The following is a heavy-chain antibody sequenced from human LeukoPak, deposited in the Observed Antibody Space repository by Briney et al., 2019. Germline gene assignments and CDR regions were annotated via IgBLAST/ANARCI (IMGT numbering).Heavy chain of an antibody. CDR2: ISASGGST. J-gene: IGHJ6*03. V-gene: IGHV3-23*01. CDR3: AKEGFWSGYQNYYYYMDV. D-gene: IGHD3-3*01. Sequence: GGSLRLSCAASGITLSNYAMNWVRQAPGKGLQWVSVISASGGSTYYADSVKGRFTISRDNSKNTLYLQMNSLRAEDTAVYYCAKEGFWSGYQNYYYYMDVWGKGTTVTVSS. CDR1: GITLSNYA.